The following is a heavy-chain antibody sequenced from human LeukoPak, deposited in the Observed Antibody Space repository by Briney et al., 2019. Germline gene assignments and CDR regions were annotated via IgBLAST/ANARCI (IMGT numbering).Heavy chain of an antibody. CDR3: AGVTSVAVFDY. J-gene: IGHJ4*02. D-gene: IGHD4-11*01. CDR1: GGSISSSSYY. Sequence: SETLSFTCTVSGGSISSSSYYWGWIRQPPGKGLEWIGSIYYSGSTYYNPFLKSRVTISVDTSKNQFSLKLSSVTAADTAVYYCAGVTSVAVFDYWGQGTLVTVSS. V-gene: IGHV4-39*01. CDR2: IYYSGST.